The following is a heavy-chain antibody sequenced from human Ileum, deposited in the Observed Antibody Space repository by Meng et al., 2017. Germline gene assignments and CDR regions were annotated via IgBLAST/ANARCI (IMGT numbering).Heavy chain of an antibody. Sequence: QLHLQESGPGLMKPSETLSLTCTVSGGATSSSSFYWGWIRQSPGKGLEWIGTIYYTGDTYYNPSLTSRVTMSVDTSKNQFSLKMNSVTAADTAVYYCGRHLSGSGTRVFDYWGQGTLVTVSS. CDR3: GRHLSGSGTRVFDY. CDR1: GGATSSSSFY. J-gene: IGHJ4*02. D-gene: IGHD3-10*01. CDR2: IYYTGDT. V-gene: IGHV4-39*01.